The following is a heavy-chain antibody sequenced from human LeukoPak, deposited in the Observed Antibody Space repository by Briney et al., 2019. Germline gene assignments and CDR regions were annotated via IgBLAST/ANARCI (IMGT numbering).Heavy chain of an antibody. CDR2: IYYTGKN. V-gene: IGHV4-59*08. D-gene: IGHD6-19*01. Sequence: PSETLSLTCAVSGGSINSHYWGWIRQPPGKGPQWIGDIYYTGKNNHNPSLKSRVTISLDTSKDHLSLNLTSVVAADTAIYYCVRRDTGWNYFDYWGQGILVTVSS. J-gene: IGHJ4*02. CDR3: VRRDTGWNYFDY. CDR1: GGSINSHY.